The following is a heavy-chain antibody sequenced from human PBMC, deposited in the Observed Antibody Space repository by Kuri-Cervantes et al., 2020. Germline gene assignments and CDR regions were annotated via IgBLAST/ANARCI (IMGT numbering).Heavy chain of an antibody. D-gene: IGHD3-22*01. J-gene: IGHJ5*01. CDR2: INHSGST. V-gene: IGHV4-34*01. CDR1: GGSFSGYY. CDR3: ARWNYYDSSGYYWFES. Sequence: SETLSLTCAVYGGSFSGYYWSWIRQPPGKGLEWIGEINHSGSTNYNPSLKSRVTISVDTSKNQFSLKLSSVTAADTAVYYCARWNYYDSSGYYWFESWGQGTLVTVSS.